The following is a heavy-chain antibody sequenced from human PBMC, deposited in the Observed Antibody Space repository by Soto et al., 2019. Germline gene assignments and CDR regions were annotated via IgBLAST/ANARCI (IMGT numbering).Heavy chain of an antibody. CDR1: GDSISSSNW. CDR2: IYHSGNT. J-gene: IGHJ5*02. Sequence: QVQLQESGPGLVKPSGTLSLTCAVSGDSISSSNWWSWVRPPPGKGLEWIGGIYHSGNTNYNPSLKSRVTISVDKSKHQFSRRLSSVTAADTAVYYCARDVVGYCVSSTCYWFDPWGQGTLVTVSS. D-gene: IGHD2-2*03. CDR3: ARDVVGYCVSSTCYWFDP. V-gene: IGHV4-4*02.